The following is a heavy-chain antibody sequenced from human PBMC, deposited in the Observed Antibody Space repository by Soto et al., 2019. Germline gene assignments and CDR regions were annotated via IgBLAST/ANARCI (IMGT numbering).Heavy chain of an antibody. J-gene: IGHJ4*02. CDR3: VRGTTAWRGMDY. V-gene: IGHV3-74*01. CDR2: TCRYGREL. Sequence: PGGSLRLSCAASGFTFSIYWMSWVRHTPGTGLVWVSRTCRYGRELYYADSVKGRFTISRDDAKNTLYLQMDSLRVEDTGIYYCVRGTTAWRGMDYWGQGALVTVSS. D-gene: IGHD1-1*01. CDR1: GFTFSIYW.